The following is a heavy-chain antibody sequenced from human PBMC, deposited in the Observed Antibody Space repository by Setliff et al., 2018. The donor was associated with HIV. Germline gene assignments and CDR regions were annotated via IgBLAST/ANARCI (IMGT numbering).Heavy chain of an antibody. CDR3: VSGPLSGYGYYFDY. CDR1: GDSIRSHY. V-gene: IGHV4-59*08. J-gene: IGHJ4*02. D-gene: IGHD3-3*01. Sequence: PSETLSLTCTVSGDSIRSHYWGWIRQPPGKGLEWIGDIYNSGKTNYNPSLKSRVTISLDTSNNQFSLKLRSVTAADTAVYYCVSGPLSGYGYYFDYWGQGALVTVSS. CDR2: IYNSGKT.